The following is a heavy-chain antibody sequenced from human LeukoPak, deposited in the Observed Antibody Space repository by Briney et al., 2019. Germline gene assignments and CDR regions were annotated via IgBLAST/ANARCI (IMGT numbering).Heavy chain of an antibody. J-gene: IGHJ4*02. CDR1: GFTFSNYW. V-gene: IGHV3-74*01. D-gene: IGHD3-3*01. Sequence: GGSLRLSCAASGFTFSNYWMYWVRQAPGKGLVWVSQIKSDGNITNYADSVKGRFTISRDNAKNTLFLQMNSLRAEDTAVYYCGRSGDFWSGSGVAYWGQGTLDTVSS. CDR2: IKSDGNIT. CDR3: GRSGDFWSGSGVAY.